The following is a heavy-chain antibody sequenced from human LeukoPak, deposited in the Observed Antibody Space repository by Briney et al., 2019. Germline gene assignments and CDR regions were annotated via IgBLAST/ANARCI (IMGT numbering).Heavy chain of an antibody. J-gene: IGHJ4*02. Sequence: ASVKVSCKASGYTFTGYYMHWVRQAPGQGLEWMGWINPNSGGTNYAQKFQGRVTMTRDTSISTAYMELSRLRSDDTAVYYCARASGKGNYSDYWGQGTLVTVSS. CDR2: INPNSGGT. V-gene: IGHV1-2*02. CDR3: ARASGKGNYSDY. CDR1: GYTFTGYY. D-gene: IGHD1-1*01.